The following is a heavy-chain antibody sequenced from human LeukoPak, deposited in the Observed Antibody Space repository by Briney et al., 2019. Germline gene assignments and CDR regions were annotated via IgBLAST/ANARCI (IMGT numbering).Heavy chain of an antibody. J-gene: IGHJ2*01. V-gene: IGHV3-21*01. D-gene: IGHD6-19*01. CDR3: ARDLVVERGWYDGNLRTYWYFDL. Sequence: PGGSLRLSCAASGFTFSSYSMNWVRQAPGKGLEWVSSISSSSSYIYYADSVKGRFTISRDNAKNSLYLQMNSLRAEDTAVYYCARDLVVERGWYDGNLRTYWYFDLWGRGTLVTVSS. CDR2: ISSSSSYI. CDR1: GFTFSSYS.